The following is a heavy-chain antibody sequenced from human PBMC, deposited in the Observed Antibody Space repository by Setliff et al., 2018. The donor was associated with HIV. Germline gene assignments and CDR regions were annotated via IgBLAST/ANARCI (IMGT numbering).Heavy chain of an antibody. Sequence: WASVKVSCKASGYTFSSYGISWVRQAPGQGVEWMGWISAYNGNTNYAQKLQGRVTMTTDTSTSTAYMELRSLRSEDTAVYYCARDLSGSYGRWGYHYYGLDVWGQGTTVTVSS. D-gene: IGHD1-26*01. CDR1: GYTFSSYG. V-gene: IGHV1-18*01. J-gene: IGHJ6*02. CDR3: ARDLSGSYGRWGYHYYGLDV. CDR2: ISAYNGNT.